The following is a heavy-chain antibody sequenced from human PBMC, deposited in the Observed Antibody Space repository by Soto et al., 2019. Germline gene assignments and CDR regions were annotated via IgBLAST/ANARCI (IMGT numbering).Heavy chain of an antibody. Sequence: QITLKESGPPLVKPTQTLTLTCTFSGFSLYTSGVGVGWIRQPPGKALEWLALIYWNDDKRYSPSLQSRLTITKDTSKNQVVLTMTNMDPVDTATYSCAHLGTNRRIAQGYFDYWGQGTLVTVSS. J-gene: IGHJ4*02. CDR1: GFSLYTSGVG. CDR3: AHLGTNRRIAQGYFDY. V-gene: IGHV2-5*01. D-gene: IGHD1-7*01. CDR2: IYWNDDK.